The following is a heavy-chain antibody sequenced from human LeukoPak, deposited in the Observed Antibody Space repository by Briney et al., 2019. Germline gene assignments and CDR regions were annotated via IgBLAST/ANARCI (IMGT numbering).Heavy chain of an antibody. V-gene: IGHV1-69*04. Sequence: SVKVSRKASGGTFSSYAISWVRQAPGQGLEWMGRIIPILGIANYAQKFQGRVTITADKSTSTAYMELSSLRSEDTAVYYCARSTIDSSGSKCYFDYWGQGTLVTVSS. D-gene: IGHD3-22*01. CDR2: IIPILGIA. CDR3: ARSTIDSSGSKCYFDY. J-gene: IGHJ4*02. CDR1: GGTFSSYA.